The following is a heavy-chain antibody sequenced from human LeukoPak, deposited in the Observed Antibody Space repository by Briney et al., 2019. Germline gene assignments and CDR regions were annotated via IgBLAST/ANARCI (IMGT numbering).Heavy chain of an antibody. Sequence: SETLSLTCTVSGGSISTSDYYWGWIRQPPGKGLEWIGTIYYSGSTYYNPSLKSRVTISVDTSKNQFSLKLSSVTAADTAVYYCARQVYDSSGYSTDFDYWGQGTLVTVSS. D-gene: IGHD3-22*01. V-gene: IGHV4-39*01. CDR2: IYYSGST. CDR1: GGSISTSDYY. J-gene: IGHJ4*02. CDR3: ARQVYDSSGYSTDFDY.